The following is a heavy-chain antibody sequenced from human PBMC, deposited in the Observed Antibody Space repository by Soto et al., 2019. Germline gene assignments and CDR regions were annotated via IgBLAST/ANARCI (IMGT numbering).Heavy chain of an antibody. CDR1: GGSISSYY. V-gene: IGHV4-59*01. J-gene: IGHJ3*02. D-gene: IGHD2-2*01. CDR3: ARDLYCSSTSCRNGYEPGGSAFDI. CDR2: IYYSGST. Sequence: PSETLSLTCTVSGGSISSYYWSWIRQPPGKGLEWIGYIYYSGSTNYNPSLKSRVTISVDTSKNQFSLKLSSVTAADTAVYYCARDLYCSSTSCRNGYEPGGSAFDIWGQGTMVTVS.